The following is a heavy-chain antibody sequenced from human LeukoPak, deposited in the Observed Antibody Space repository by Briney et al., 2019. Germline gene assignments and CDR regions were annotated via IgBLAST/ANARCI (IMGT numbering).Heavy chain of an antibody. D-gene: IGHD3-10*01. Sequence: VASVKVSCKASGYTFTGYYMHWVRQAPGQGLEWMGWINPNSGGTNYAQKFQGRVTMTRDTSISTAYMALSRLRSDDTAVYYCARDDGSGSYYRKSWFDCWGQGTLVTVSS. CDR3: ARDDGSGSYYRKSWFDC. V-gene: IGHV1-2*02. CDR2: INPNSGGT. CDR1: GYTFTGYY. J-gene: IGHJ4*02.